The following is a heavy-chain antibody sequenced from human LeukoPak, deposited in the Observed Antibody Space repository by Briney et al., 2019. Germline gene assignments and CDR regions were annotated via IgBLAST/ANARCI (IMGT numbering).Heavy chain of an antibody. V-gene: IGHV3-64*01. CDR3: ARDRVGGWAFDI. J-gene: IGHJ3*02. CDR1: GXTLSSYW. D-gene: IGHD3-16*01. CDR2: ISENGGRT. Sequence: GGSLRLSCAASGXTLSSYWMHWVRQAPGKGLEYVSAISENGGRTYYANSVKGRFTNSRDNSKNTLYLQMASLRAEDMAVYYCARDRVGGWAFDIWGQGTMVTVSS.